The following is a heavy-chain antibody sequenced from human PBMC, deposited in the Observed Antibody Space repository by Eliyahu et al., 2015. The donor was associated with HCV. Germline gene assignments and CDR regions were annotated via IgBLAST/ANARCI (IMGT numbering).Heavy chain of an antibody. CDR2: IFSNDEK. CDR1: GFSLSNARMG. Sequence: QVTLKESGPVLVKPTETLTLTCTVSGFSLSNARMGVSWIRQPPGKALEWLAHIFSNDEKSYSPTPKNPLTISKDTSKSQVVLTMTNMDPVDTATYYCARIRLDFGDPPIDYWGQGTLVTVSS. V-gene: IGHV2-26*01. J-gene: IGHJ4*02. CDR3: ARIRLDFGDPPIDY. D-gene: IGHD3-10*01.